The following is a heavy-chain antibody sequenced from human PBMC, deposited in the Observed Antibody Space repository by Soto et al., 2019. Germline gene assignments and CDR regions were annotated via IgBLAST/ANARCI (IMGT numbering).Heavy chain of an antibody. CDR3: ARDGREASGMDV. CDR2: TCYRGST. J-gene: IGHJ6*02. V-gene: IGHV4-59*11. CDR1: GGSISSHY. D-gene: IGHD1-26*01. Sequence: LETLSLTCTVSGGSISSHYWSWVRQAPGKGLEWIGHTCYRGSTSYHPSLRSRSTISVDTSNNQCSLKLSSVTPADTAVDYCARDGREASGMDVWGHGTKVTVSS.